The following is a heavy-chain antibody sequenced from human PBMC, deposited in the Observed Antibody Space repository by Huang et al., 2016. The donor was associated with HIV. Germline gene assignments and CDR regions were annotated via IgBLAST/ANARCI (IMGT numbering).Heavy chain of an antibody. V-gene: IGHV3-48*02. CDR3: ARGIRYFGVVAYFDY. J-gene: IGHJ4*02. CDR1: GFTFSSYS. D-gene: IGHD3-3*01. Sequence: EVQLVESGGGLVQPGGSLRLSCAASGFTFSSYSMNWVCQAQGKGLEWVSYISSSSNIYYADSVKGRFTIARDNAKNSLFLQMNSLRDEDTAVYYCARGIRYFGVVAYFDYWGQGALVTVSS. CDR2: ISSSSNI.